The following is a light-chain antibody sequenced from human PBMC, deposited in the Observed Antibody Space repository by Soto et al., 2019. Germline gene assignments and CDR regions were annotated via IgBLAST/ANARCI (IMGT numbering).Light chain of an antibody. CDR2: ATS. V-gene: IGKV3-11*01. CDR3: QQLSSWPFT. J-gene: IGKJ3*01. Sequence: EIVLTQSPATLSLSPGERATLSCRASQTINSYLAWYQQKPGQAPRLLIYATSNRATGIPARSSGSGSGTDFPLSISSLEPEDFAVYYCQQLSSWPFTFGPGTKVDIK. CDR1: QTINSY.